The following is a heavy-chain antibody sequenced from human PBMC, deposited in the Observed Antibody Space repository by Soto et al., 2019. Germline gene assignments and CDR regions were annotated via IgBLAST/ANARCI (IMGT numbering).Heavy chain of an antibody. J-gene: IGHJ4*02. CDR1: GFTFSSYA. CDR3: AKEDYCSSTNFPFDY. CDR2: ISGSGGST. Sequence: EVQLLESGGGLVQPGGSLRLSCAASGFTFSSYAMSWVRQAPGKGLEWVSAISGSGGSTYYADSVKGRFTISRGNSKITLYLQMNSLRAEDTAVYYCAKEDYCSSTNFPFDYWGQGTLVTVSS. V-gene: IGHV3-23*01. D-gene: IGHD2-2*01.